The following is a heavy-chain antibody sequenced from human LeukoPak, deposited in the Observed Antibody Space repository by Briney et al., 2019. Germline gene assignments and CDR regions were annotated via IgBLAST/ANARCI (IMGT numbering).Heavy chain of an antibody. D-gene: IGHD6-13*01. CDR1: GGFFSGYY. CDR2: INHSGST. J-gene: IGHJ3*02. Sequence: SETLSPTCAVYGGFFSGYYWSWIRQPPGKGLEWIGEINHSGSTNYNPSLKSRVTISVDTSKNQFSLKLSSVTAADTAVYYCARRSRSWNLESAFDIWGQGTMVTVSS. V-gene: IGHV4-34*01. CDR3: ARRSRSWNLESAFDI.